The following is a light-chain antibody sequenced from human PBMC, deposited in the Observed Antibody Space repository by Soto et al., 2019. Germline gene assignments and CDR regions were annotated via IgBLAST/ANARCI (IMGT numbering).Light chain of an antibody. J-gene: IGLJ2*01. CDR3: CSYAGSVV. V-gene: IGLV2-23*01. CDR2: EGS. CDR1: SSDVGSYNL. Sequence: QSALTQPASVSGSPGQSITISCTGTSSDVGSYNLVSWYQQHPGKAPKLMIYEGSKRPSGVSNRFSGSKSGNMASLTSSGLQAEDEADYYFCSYAGSVVFGGGTKLTVL.